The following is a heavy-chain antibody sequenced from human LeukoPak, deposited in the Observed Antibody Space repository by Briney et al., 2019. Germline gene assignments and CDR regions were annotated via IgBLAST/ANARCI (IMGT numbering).Heavy chain of an antibody. CDR1: GGSISTYY. CDR2: IYYSGRP. D-gene: IGHD6-19*01. J-gene: IGHJ4*02. CDR3: ARGSGWYSF. Sequence: PSETLSLTCTVSGGSISTYYWSWIRQPPGKGLEWIGFIYYSGRPNYNPSLKSRVTMSVDTSKNQFSLNLSSVTAADTAVYYCARGSGWYSFWGQGTLVTVSS. V-gene: IGHV4-59*01.